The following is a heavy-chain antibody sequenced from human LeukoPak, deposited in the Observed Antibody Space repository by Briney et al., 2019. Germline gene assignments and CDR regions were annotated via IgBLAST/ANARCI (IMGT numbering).Heavy chain of an antibody. CDR2: ISAYNGNT. CDR3: ARVLNDYGDYVVDY. CDR1: GYTFTSYG. J-gene: IGHJ4*02. Sequence: ASVKVSCKASGYTFTSYGISWVRQAPGQGLEWMGWISAYNGNTNYAQKLQGRVTMTTDTSTSTAYMELRSLRSDDTAVYYCARVLNDYGDYVVDYWGQGPLVTVSS. D-gene: IGHD4-17*01. V-gene: IGHV1-18*01.